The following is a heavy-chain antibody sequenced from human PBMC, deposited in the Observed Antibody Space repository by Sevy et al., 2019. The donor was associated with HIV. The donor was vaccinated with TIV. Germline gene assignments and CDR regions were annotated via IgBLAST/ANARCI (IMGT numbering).Heavy chain of an antibody. CDR1: GFTFSSYS. V-gene: IGHV3-21*01. J-gene: IGHJ4*02. CDR2: ISSSSSYI. D-gene: IGHD5-12*01. Sequence: GGSLRLSCAASGFTFSSYSMNWVRQAPGKGLEWVSSISSSSSYIYYADSVKSRFTISRDNAKNSLYLQMNSLRAEDTAVYYCARDRYSGSTMAQYWGQGTLVTVSS. CDR3: ARDRYSGSTMAQY.